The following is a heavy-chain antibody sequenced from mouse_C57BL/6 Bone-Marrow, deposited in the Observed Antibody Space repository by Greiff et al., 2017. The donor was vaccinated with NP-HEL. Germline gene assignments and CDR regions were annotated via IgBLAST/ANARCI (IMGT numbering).Heavy chain of an antibody. CDR1: GFNIKDDY. Sequence: LMESGAELVRPGASVQLSCTASGFNIKDDYMHWVKQRPEQGLEWIGWIDPENGDTEYASKFQGKATITADTSSNTAYLQLSSLTSEDTAVYYCTRGGYYPYAMDYWGQGTSVTVSS. D-gene: IGHD2-3*01. V-gene: IGHV14-4*01. CDR3: TRGGYYPYAMDY. J-gene: IGHJ4*01. CDR2: IDPENGDT.